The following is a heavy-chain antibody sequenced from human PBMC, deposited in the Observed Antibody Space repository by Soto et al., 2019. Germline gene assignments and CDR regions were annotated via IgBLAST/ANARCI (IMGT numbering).Heavy chain of an antibody. D-gene: IGHD3-3*01. CDR3: ARDFGHGYYLDY. V-gene: IGHV3-48*02. J-gene: IGHJ4*02. CDR1: GFSFSNYN. Sequence: GGSLRLSCVASGFSFSNYNMNWVRQAPGKGLEWVSYITDSSDTVHYADSVRGRFTISRDNAESSLYLQMNSLRDEGTAVYFCARDFGHGYYLDYWGRGTLVTVPS. CDR2: ITDSSDTV.